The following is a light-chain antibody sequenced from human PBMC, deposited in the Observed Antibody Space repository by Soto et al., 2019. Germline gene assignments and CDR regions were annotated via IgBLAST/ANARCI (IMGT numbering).Light chain of an antibody. CDR3: QQYDNWPPWT. Sequence: EIVMTQSPATLSVSPGERATLSCRASQSVSSNLAWFQQKPGQAPRLLIYGASTRANGIPARFSGSGSGTDFTLTISSLRSEDFAVYFCQQYDNWPPWTFGQGTKVDIK. V-gene: IGKV3D-15*01. CDR1: QSVSSN. J-gene: IGKJ1*01. CDR2: GAS.